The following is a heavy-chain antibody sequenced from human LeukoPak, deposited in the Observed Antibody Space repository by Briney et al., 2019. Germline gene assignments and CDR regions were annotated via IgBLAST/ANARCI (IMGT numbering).Heavy chain of an antibody. D-gene: IGHD3-10*01. CDR1: GGSFSGYY. CDR3: ARERMVRGVIKYNWFDP. Sequence: SETLSLICAVYGGSFSGYYWSWIRQPPGKGLEWIGVINHSGSTNYNPSLKSRVTISVDTSKNQFSLKLSSVTAADTAVYYCARERMVRGVIKYNWFDPWGQGTLVTVSS. J-gene: IGHJ5*02. CDR2: INHSGST. V-gene: IGHV4-34*01.